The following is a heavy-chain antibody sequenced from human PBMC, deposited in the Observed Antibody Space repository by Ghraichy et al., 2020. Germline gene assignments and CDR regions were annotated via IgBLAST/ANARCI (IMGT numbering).Heavy chain of an antibody. CDR1: GFTFSSYV. Sequence: GGSLRLSCAASGFTFSSYVMSWVRQAPGKGLEWVSSIGGSGGSTYYADSVKGRFTISRDNSKKTLYLQMNSLRAEDTAVYYCAKKGYSSGSPTGYFDSWGQGILVTVSS. V-gene: IGHV3-23*01. CDR2: IGGSGGST. CDR3: AKKGYSSGSPTGYFDS. J-gene: IGHJ4*02. D-gene: IGHD5-18*01.